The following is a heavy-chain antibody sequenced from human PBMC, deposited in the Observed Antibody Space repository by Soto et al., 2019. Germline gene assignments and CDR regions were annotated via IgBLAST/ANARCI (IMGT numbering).Heavy chain of an antibody. CDR2: TYSGGYT. D-gene: IGHD1-7*01. CDR3: AREVSGTSFDS. V-gene: IGHV3-53*01. J-gene: IGHJ4*02. CDR1: GFTVSTNY. Sequence: GGSLRLSCAASGFTVSTNYVNWVRQAPGKGLEWVSATYSGGYTYYADSVKGRFTISRDNSKNTLYLQMNSLRAEDTAIYYCAREVSGTSFDSWGQGTLVT.